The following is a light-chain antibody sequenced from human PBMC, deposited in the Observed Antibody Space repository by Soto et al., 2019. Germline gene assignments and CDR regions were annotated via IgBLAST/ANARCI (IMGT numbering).Light chain of an antibody. V-gene: IGLV1-44*01. CDR2: TNN. Sequence: QSVLTQPPSASGTPGQRITISCSGSGSNIGSNTVTWYQQLPRTAPKLLIYTNNQRPSGVPDRFSGSKSGTPASLAISGLQSGDEADYYCATWDDSLNGYVFGTGTKVTVL. J-gene: IGLJ1*01. CDR1: GSNIGSNT. CDR3: ATWDDSLNGYV.